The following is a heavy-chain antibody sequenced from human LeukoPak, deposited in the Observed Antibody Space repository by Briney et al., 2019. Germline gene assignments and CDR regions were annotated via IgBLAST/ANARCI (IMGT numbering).Heavy chain of an antibody. Sequence: ATVKVSCEASGYTFTSYGISWVRQAPGQGLEWMGWISAYNGDTNYAQKLQGRVTMTTDTSTSTAYMELRSLRSDDTAVYYCARERVLRYFDWPPGYYYYGMDVWGQGTTVTVSS. D-gene: IGHD3-9*01. J-gene: IGHJ6*02. V-gene: IGHV1-18*01. CDR3: ARERVLRYFDWPPGYYYYGMDV. CDR1: GYTFTSYG. CDR2: ISAYNGDT.